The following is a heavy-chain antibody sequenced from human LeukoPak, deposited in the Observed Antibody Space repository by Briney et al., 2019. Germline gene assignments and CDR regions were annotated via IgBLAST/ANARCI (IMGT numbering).Heavy chain of an antibody. D-gene: IGHD1-26*01. Sequence: GGSLRLSCAASGFSFSSYAIHWVRQASGKGLEWVAVISYDGSNKYYADSVKGRFTISRDNSKNTLYLQMNSLRAEDTAVYYCASLGATVGDYFDYWGQGTLVTVSS. CDR1: GFSFSSYA. J-gene: IGHJ4*02. CDR2: ISYDGSNK. V-gene: IGHV3-30*04. CDR3: ASLGATVGDYFDY.